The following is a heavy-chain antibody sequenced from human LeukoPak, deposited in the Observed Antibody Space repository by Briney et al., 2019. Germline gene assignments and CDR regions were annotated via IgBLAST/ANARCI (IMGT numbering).Heavy chain of an antibody. V-gene: IGHV3-30*04. CDR2: ISDDGSNK. Sequence: PGGSLRLSCAASGFTFSSYAMHWVRQAPGKWLEWVAVISDDGSNKYYADSVKGRFTIARDNSKNTLYLQMNSLRAEDTAVYYCARDGRKGSYYNSGYYMDVWGNGTTVTVSS. CDR1: GFTFSSYA. CDR3: ARDGRKGSYYNSGYYMDV. J-gene: IGHJ6*03. D-gene: IGHD3-10*01.